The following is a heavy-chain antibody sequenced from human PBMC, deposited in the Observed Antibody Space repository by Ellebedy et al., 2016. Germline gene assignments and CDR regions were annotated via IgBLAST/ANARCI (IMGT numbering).Heavy chain of an antibody. D-gene: IGHD6-6*01. CDR2: ISSSSSYI. V-gene: IGHV3-21*01. CDR3: ARGGYSSSPKGLYWYFDL. J-gene: IGHJ2*01. Sequence: GGSLRLSXAASGFTFSSYSMNWVRQAPGKGLEWVSSISSSSSYIYYADSVKGRFTISRDNAKNSLYLQMNSLSAEDTAVYYCARGGYSSSPKGLYWYFDLWGRGTLVTVSS. CDR1: GFTFSSYS.